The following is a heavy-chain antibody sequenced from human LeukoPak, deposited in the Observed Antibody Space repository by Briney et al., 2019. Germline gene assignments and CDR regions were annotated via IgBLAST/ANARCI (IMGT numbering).Heavy chain of an antibody. CDR3: ARALTTLTYEGY. V-gene: IGHV3-21*01. CDR2: VSGSNSYI. J-gene: IGHJ4*02. Sequence: GGSLRLSCAASGFTFSSYTMHWIRQAPGKGLEWVSSVSGSNSYIFYADSVKGRFTVSRDNAKDSLYLQMNSLRAEDTAVYYCARALTTLTYEGYWGQGTLVTVSS. D-gene: IGHD1-1*01. CDR1: GFTFSSYT.